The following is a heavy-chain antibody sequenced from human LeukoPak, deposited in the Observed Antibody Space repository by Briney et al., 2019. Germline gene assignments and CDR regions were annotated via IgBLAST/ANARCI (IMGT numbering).Heavy chain of an antibody. CDR3: ARALTTLTYEGY. V-gene: IGHV3-21*01. CDR2: VSGSNSYI. J-gene: IGHJ4*02. Sequence: GGSLRLSCAASGFTFSSYTMHWIRQAPGKGLEWVSSVSGSNSYIFYADSVKGRFTVSRDNAKDSLYLQMNSLRAEDTAVYYCARALTTLTYEGYWGQGTLVTVSS. D-gene: IGHD1-1*01. CDR1: GFTFSSYT.